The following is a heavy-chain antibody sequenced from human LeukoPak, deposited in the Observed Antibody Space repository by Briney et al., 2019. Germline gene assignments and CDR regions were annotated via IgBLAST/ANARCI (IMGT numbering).Heavy chain of an antibody. J-gene: IGHJ6*02. CDR1: GYTFTSYG. Sequence: ASVKVSCKASGYTFTSYGISWVRQAPGRGLEWMGWISAYNGNTNYAQKLQGRVTMTTDTSTSTAYMELRSLRSDDTAVYYCARDIAVAGPDYYYYYGMDVWGQGTTVTVSS. V-gene: IGHV1-18*01. CDR2: ISAYNGNT. D-gene: IGHD6-19*01. CDR3: ARDIAVAGPDYYYYYGMDV.